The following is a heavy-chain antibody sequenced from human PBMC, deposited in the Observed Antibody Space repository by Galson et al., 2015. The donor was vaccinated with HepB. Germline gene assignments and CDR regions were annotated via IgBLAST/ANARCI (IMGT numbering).Heavy chain of an antibody. CDR2: IIPLFGTT. V-gene: IGHV1-69*13. Sequence: SVKVSCKASGGTFSSYALSWVRQAPGQGLEWMGGIIPLFGTTNYAQKLQGRVTITADESTSTAYMEPSSLRSEDTAVYYCARGRGHLVVVTPIPHYWFFDLWGRGTLVTVSS. CDR3: ARGRGHLVVVTPIPHYWFFDL. J-gene: IGHJ2*01. CDR1: GGTFSSYA. D-gene: IGHD2-21*02.